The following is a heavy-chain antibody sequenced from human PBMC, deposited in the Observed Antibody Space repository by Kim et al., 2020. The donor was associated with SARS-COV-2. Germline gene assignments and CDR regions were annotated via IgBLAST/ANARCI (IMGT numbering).Heavy chain of an antibody. V-gene: IGHV3-21*01. Sequence: GGSLRLSCAASGFTFSSYSMNWVRQAPGKGLEWVSSISSSSSYIYYADSVKGRFTISRDNAKNSLYLQMNSLRAEDTAVYYCARDFPLSPPYDSSGLLRYYYGMDVWGQGTTVTVSS. J-gene: IGHJ6*02. CDR3: ARDFPLSPPYDSSGLLRYYYGMDV. D-gene: IGHD3-22*01. CDR1: GFTFSSYS. CDR2: ISSSSSYI.